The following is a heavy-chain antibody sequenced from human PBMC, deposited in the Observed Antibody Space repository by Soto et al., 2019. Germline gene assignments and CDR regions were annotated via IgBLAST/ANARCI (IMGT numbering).Heavy chain of an antibody. CDR3: AKDSLYSGSYYYYYMDV. J-gene: IGHJ6*03. Sequence: GGSLRLSCAASGFTFSSYGMHWVRQAPGKGLEWVAVISYDGSNKYYADSVKGRFTISRDNSKNTLYLQMNSLRAEDTAVYYCAKDSLYSGSYYYYYMDVWGKETTVTVSS. CDR2: ISYDGSNK. D-gene: IGHD1-26*01. CDR1: GFTFSSYG. V-gene: IGHV3-30*18.